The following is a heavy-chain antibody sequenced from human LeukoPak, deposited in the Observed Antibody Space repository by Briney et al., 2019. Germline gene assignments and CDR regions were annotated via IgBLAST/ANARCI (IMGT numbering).Heavy chain of an antibody. CDR1: GFTFGDYA. CDR2: IRSKAYGGTT. V-gene: IGHV3-49*04. D-gene: IGHD2-15*01. CDR3: TSGIVVVVATRRVWFDP. J-gene: IGHJ5*02. Sequence: PGRSLRLSCTASGFTFGDYAMSWVRQAPGKGLEWVGFIRSKAYGGTTEYAASVKGRFTISRDDSKSIAYLQMNSLKTEDTAVYYCTSGIVVVVATRRVWFDPWGQGTLATVSS.